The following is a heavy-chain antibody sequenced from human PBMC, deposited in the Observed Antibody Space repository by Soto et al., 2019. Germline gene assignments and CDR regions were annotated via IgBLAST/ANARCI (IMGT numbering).Heavy chain of an antibody. Sequence: PSETLSLTCAVYGGSFSGYYWSWIRQPPGKGLEWIGEINHSGSTNYNPSLKSRVTISVDTSKNQFSLKLSSVTAADTAVYYCARGDRITMIRTRGWFDPWGQGTLVTVS. CDR1: GGSFSGYY. V-gene: IGHV4-34*01. D-gene: IGHD3-22*01. J-gene: IGHJ5*02. CDR3: ARGDRITMIRTRGWFDP. CDR2: INHSGST.